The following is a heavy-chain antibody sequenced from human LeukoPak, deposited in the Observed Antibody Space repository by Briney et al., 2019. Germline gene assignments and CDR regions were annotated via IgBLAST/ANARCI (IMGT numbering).Heavy chain of an antibody. V-gene: IGHV3-33*01. Sequence: GGSLRLSCAASGFTFSSYGMHWVRQVPGKGLEWVAVIWYDGSNKYYADSVKGRFTISRDNSKNTLYLQMNSLRAEDTAVYYCAREGYPGGFDYWGQGTLVTVSS. D-gene: IGHD6-13*01. J-gene: IGHJ4*02. CDR1: GFTFSSYG. CDR3: AREGYPGGFDY. CDR2: IWYDGSNK.